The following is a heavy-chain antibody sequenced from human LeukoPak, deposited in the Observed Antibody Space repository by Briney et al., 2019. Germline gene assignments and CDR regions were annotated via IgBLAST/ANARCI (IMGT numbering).Heavy chain of an antibody. CDR1: GFTFSDYY. J-gene: IGHJ1*01. Sequence: PGGSLRLSCAASGFTFSDYYMSWIRQAPGKGLEWVSYISSSGSTIYYADSVKGRFTISRDNAKNSLYLQMNSLRAEDTAVYYCARDRRGGYSSSTPHWGQGTLVTVSS. D-gene: IGHD6-6*01. CDR3: ARDRRGGYSSSTPH. CDR2: ISSSGSTI. V-gene: IGHV3-11*01.